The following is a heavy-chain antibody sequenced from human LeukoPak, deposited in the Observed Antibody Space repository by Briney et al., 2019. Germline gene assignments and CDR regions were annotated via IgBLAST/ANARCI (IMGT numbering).Heavy chain of an antibody. CDR3: ARDGEVVPDTIMVNYYYSGMDV. D-gene: IGHD2-2*01. CDR2: ISTSNGHT. Sequence: GASVKVSFRASGYTFSSYAISWVRQAPGQGLEWMGWISTSNGHTNYAQNFQGRVTMTTDTSTSTAYLELRSLKSDDTAVYYCARDGEVVPDTIMVNYYYSGMDVWGQGTTVTVSS. J-gene: IGHJ6*02. V-gene: IGHV1-18*01. CDR1: GYTFSSYA.